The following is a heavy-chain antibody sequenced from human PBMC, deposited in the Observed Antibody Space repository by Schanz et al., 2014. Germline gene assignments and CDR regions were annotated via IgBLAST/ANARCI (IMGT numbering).Heavy chain of an antibody. CDR3: TRMSLRRGDYGGLDV. V-gene: IGHV4-59*08. J-gene: IGHJ6*02. CDR1: GVSISSFY. CDR2: IYGGGST. D-gene: IGHD3-10*01. Sequence: QVQLQESGPGLVRPSETLSLTCTVSGVSISSFYWSWIRQSPGQGLEYFGYIYGGGSTSYNPSFKSRVTRPLDTPRNAFSLKPSSLTAADTAVYYCTRMSLRRGDYGGLDVWGQGTTVTVSS.